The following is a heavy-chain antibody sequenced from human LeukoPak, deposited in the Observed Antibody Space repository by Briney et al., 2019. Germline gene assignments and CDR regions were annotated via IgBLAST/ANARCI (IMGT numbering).Heavy chain of an antibody. D-gene: IGHD6-13*01. CDR2: ISYDESNK. CDR3: ARQSIPRYSSSWYYFDY. CDR1: GFTFSSYA. Sequence: GRSLRLSCAASGFTFSSYAMHWVRQAPGKGLEWVALISYDESNKYYADSVEGRFTISRDNSKNTLYLQMNSLRAEDTAVYYCARQSIPRYSSSWYYFDYWGQGTLVTVSS. V-gene: IGHV3-30*04. J-gene: IGHJ4*02.